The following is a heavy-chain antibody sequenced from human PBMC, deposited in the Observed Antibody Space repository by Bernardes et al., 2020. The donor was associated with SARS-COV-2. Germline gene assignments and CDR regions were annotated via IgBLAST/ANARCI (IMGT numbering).Heavy chain of an antibody. V-gene: IGHV1-18*01. CDR2: ISAYNGNT. J-gene: IGHJ4*02. CDR3: ARGGDYAPLDY. Sequence: ASVKVSCTASGYSFTNYGITWVRQAPGQGLEWMGWISAYNGNTNYAQKLQGRVTMTTDTSTTTAYMELRSLRSDGTAVYYCARGGDYAPLDYWGQGTLVTVSS. D-gene: IGHD4-17*01. CDR1: GYSFTNYG.